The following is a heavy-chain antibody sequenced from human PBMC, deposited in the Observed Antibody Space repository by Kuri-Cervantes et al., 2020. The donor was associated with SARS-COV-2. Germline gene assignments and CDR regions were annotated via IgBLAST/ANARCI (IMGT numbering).Heavy chain of an antibody. V-gene: IGHV1-2*04. CDR2: INPNSGGT. Sequence: ASVKVSCKASGYTFTGYYMHWVRQAPGQGLEWMGWINPNSGGTNYAQKFQGWVTMTRDTSISTAYMELSRLRSDDTAVYYCASPRHYDILTEDYYGMDVWGQGNTVNGAS. CDR3: ASPRHYDILTEDYYGMDV. CDR1: GYTFTGYY. J-gene: IGHJ6*01. D-gene: IGHD3-9*01.